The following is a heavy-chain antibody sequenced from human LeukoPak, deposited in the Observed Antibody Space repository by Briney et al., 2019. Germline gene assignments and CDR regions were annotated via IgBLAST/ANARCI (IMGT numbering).Heavy chain of an antibody. V-gene: IGHV3-21*01. J-gene: IGHJ4*02. CDR3: ARDLRYFDWPPHDY. CDR2: ISNDNNYI. D-gene: IGHD3-9*01. CDR1: GFPFNTYT. Sequence: PGGSLRLSCAASGFPFNTYTMNWVRQAPGQGLEWVSSISNDNNYIYYAESVKGRFTISRDNAKNSLYLQMNSLRAEDTAVYYCARDLRYFDWPPHDYWGQGTLVTVSS.